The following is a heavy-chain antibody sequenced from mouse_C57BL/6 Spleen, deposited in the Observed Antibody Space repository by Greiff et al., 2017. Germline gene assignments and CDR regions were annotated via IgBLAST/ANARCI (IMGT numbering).Heavy chain of an antibody. V-gene: IGHV7-3*01. D-gene: IGHD2-4*01. CDR3: ARWGDYYWYFDV. CDR1: GFTFTDYY. J-gene: IGHJ1*03. Sequence: EVMLVESGGGLVQPGGSLSLSCAASGFTFTDYYMSWVRQPPGKALEWLGFIRNKANGYTTEYSASVKGRFTISRDNSQSILYLQMNALRAEDSATYYCARWGDYYWYFDVWGTGTTVTVSS. CDR2: IRNKANGYTT.